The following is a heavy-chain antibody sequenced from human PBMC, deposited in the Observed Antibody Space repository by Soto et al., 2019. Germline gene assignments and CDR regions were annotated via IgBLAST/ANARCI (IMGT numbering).Heavy chain of an antibody. CDR1: GGSISSYY. CDR3: ARGYYDFWSGYYTVFGAFDI. J-gene: IGHJ3*02. CDR2: IYYSGST. Sequence: SETLSLTCTVSGGSISSYYWSWIRQPPGKGLEWIGYIYYSGSTNYNPSLKSRVTISVDTSKNQFSLKLSSVTAADTAVYYFARGYYDFWSGYYTVFGAFDIWGQGTMVTVSS. V-gene: IGHV4-59*01. D-gene: IGHD3-3*01.